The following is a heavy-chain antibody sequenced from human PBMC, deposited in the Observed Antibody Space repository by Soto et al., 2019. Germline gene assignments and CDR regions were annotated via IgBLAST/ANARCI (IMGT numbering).Heavy chain of an antibody. V-gene: IGHV4-31*03. CDR1: GGSISSGGYY. J-gene: IGHJ6*02. CDR2: IYYSGST. CDR3: ARESTAAAHPHYYYYYGMDV. Sequence: TLSLTCTVSGGSISSGGYYWSWIRQHPGKGLEWIGYIYYSGSTYYNPSLKSRATISVDTSKNQFSLKLSSVTAADTAVYYCARESTAAAHPHYYYYYGMDVWGQGTTVTVSS. D-gene: IGHD2-2*01.